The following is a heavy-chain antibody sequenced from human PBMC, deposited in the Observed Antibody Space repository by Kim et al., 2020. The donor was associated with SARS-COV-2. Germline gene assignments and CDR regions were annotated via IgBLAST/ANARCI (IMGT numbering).Heavy chain of an antibody. Sequence: GGSLRLSCAASGFTFSDYYMSWIRQAPGKGLEWVSYISSSGSTIYYADSVKGRFTISRDNAKNSLYLQMNSLRAEDTAVYYCARENSHXTIFGVVTRIGMDVWGQGTTVTVSS. D-gene: IGHD3-3*01. J-gene: IGHJ6*02. CDR1: GFTFSDYY. CDR3: ARENSHXTIFGVVTRIGMDV. V-gene: IGHV3-11*01. CDR2: ISSSGSTI.